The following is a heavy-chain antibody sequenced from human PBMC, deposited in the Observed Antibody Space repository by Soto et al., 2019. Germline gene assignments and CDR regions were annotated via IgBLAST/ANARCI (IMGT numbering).Heavy chain of an antibody. J-gene: IGHJ4*02. CDR1: GGSFSGYY. CDR2: INHSGST. V-gene: IGHV4-34*01. Sequence: QVQLQQWGAGLLKPSETLSLTCAVYGGSFSGYYWSWIRQPPGKGLEWIGEINHSGSTNYNPSLTSRVTISVDTSKNQFSLKLSSVTAADTAVYYCARGLSGLLRYFDWLLGGYFDYWGQGTLVTVSS. CDR3: ARGLSGLLRYFDWLLGGYFDY. D-gene: IGHD3-9*01.